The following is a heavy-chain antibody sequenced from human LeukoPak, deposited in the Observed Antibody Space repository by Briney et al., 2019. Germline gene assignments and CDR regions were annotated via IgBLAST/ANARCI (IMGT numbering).Heavy chain of an antibody. V-gene: IGHV3-23*01. CDR3: AKGDSSSWYFGVGAFDI. D-gene: IGHD6-13*01. CDR1: GFTFSSNA. Sequence: GSLRLSCAASGFTFSSNAMSWVRQAPGKGLEWVSATSGSGGSTYYADSVKGRFTISRDNSKNTLYLQMNSLRAEDTAVYYCAKGDSSSWYFGVGAFDIWGQGTMVTVSS. CDR2: TSGSGGST. J-gene: IGHJ3*02.